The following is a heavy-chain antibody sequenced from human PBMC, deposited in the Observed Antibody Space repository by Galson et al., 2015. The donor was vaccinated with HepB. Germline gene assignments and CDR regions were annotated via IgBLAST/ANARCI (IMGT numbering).Heavy chain of an antibody. CDR1: GFTFSGSA. D-gene: IGHD2-15*01. J-gene: IGHJ3*02. V-gene: IGHV3-73*01. Sequence: SLRLSCAASGFTFSGSAMHWVRQASGKGLEWVGRIRSKLNNYATTYAASVKGRFTISRDDLKNTAFLQMNSLKIEDTAVYYCTRVVPLAAFDIWGQGTMVIVSS. CDR3: TRVVPLAAFDI. CDR2: IRSKLNNYAT.